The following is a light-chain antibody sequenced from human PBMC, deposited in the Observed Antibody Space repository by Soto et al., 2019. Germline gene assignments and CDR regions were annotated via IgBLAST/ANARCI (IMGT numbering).Light chain of an antibody. J-gene: IGLJ1*01. CDR2: NSY. Sequence: QSVLTQPPSVSGAPGQRVTISCTGSSSNIGAGYDVQWYQQLPGTAPKLLIYNSYNRPSGVPDRFSASKSGTSASLAIAGLQAEDEADYCCQSYDSSLSAYVFGTGTKVTDL. V-gene: IGLV1-40*01. CDR1: SSNIGAGYD. CDR3: QSYDSSLSAYV.